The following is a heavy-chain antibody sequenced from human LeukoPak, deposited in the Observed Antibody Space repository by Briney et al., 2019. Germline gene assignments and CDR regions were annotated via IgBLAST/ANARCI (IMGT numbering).Heavy chain of an antibody. CDR3: AELGITMIGGV. Sequence: GASVKVSCKASGYTFTSYYMHWVRQAPGQGLEWMGIINPSGGSTSYAQKFQGRVTMTRDMSTSTVYMELSSLRSDDTAVYYCAELGITMIGGVWGKGTTVTISS. V-gene: IGHV1-46*01. CDR2: INPSGGST. D-gene: IGHD3-10*02. J-gene: IGHJ6*04. CDR1: GYTFTSYY.